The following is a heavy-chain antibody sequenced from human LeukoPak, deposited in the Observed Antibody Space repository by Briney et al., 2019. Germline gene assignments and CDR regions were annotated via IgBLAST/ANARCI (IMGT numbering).Heavy chain of an antibody. CDR3: ARATLSDYYFNY. Sequence: ASVKVSCKASGYTFTSYYMHWVRQAPGQGLEWMGIINPSGGSTSYAQKFQGRVTMTRDTSTNTVYMELSSLRSEDTAVYFCARATLSDYYFNYWGQGTLVAVSS. J-gene: IGHJ4*02. V-gene: IGHV1-46*01. CDR1: GYTFTSYY. CDR2: INPSGGST.